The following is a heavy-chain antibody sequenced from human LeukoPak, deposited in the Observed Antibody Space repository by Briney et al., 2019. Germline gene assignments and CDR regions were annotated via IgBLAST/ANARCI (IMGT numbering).Heavy chain of an antibody. CDR1: GGSFSGYY. CDR3: AREGSGGTIYYFDY. J-gene: IGHJ4*02. D-gene: IGHD3-9*01. V-gene: IGHV4-34*01. CDR2: INHSGST. Sequence: SETLSLTCAVYGGSFSGYYWSWIRQPPGKGLEWIGEINHSGSTNYNPSLKSRVTISVDTSKNQFSLKLSSVTAADTAVHYCAREGSGGTIYYFDYWGQGTLVTVSS.